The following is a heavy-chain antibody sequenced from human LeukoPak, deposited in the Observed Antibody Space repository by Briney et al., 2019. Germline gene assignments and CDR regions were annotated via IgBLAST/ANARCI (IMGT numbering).Heavy chain of an antibody. Sequence: SQTLSLTCAISGDSVSSISVAWNWIRQSPSRGLEWLGRTYYRSKWYYEYAVSVKSRINISPDTSKNQFSLHLTSATPENTAVYYCSLARSEYHYGMDVWGQGTTVTVSS. CDR3: SLARSEYHYGMDV. CDR1: GDSVSSISVA. J-gene: IGHJ6*02. CDR2: TYYRSKWYY. V-gene: IGHV6-1*01.